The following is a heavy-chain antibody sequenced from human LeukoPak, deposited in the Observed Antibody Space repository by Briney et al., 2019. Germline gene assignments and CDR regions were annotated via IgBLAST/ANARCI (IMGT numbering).Heavy chain of an antibody. Sequence: SETLSLTCTVSGGSISSSSYYWGWIRQPPGKGLEWIGSIYYSGSTYYNPSLKSRVTISVDTSKNQFSLKLSSVTAADTAVYYCASRGTTGTTGYFDYWGQGTLVTVSS. J-gene: IGHJ4*02. CDR3: ASRGTTGTTGYFDY. V-gene: IGHV4-39*01. D-gene: IGHD1-1*01. CDR1: GGSISSSSYY. CDR2: IYYSGST.